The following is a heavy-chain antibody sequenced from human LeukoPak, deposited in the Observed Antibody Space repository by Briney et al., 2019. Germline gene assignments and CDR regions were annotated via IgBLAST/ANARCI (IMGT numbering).Heavy chain of an antibody. D-gene: IGHD3-22*01. J-gene: IGHJ5*02. CDR2: INSDGINT. CDR3: ARDLGQYYDTSDNWFDP. CDR1: GFTFSNYR. Sequence: PGGSLRLSCAASGFTFSNYRMHSVRQAPGKGLVWVSRINSDGINTSYADSVKGRFTISRDNAKNTLNLQMNSLRAEDTAVYYCARDLGQYYDTSDNWFDPWGQGTLVTVSS. V-gene: IGHV3-74*01.